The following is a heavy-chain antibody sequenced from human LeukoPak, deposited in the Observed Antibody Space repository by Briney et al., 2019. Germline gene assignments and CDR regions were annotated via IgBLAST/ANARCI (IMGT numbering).Heavy chain of an antibody. CDR2: ISDSGGRK. J-gene: IGHJ6*04. CDR1: GYTFSIFG. D-gene: IGHD1-1*01. V-gene: IGHV3-23*01. Sequence: GGSLRLSCAASGYTFSIFGMSWVRQAPGKGLEWVAGISDSGGRKYYADAVKGRFTISRDNSKNTLFLQMNSLRAEDTAVYYCARENWNYGWDVWGKGTTVTVSS. CDR3: ARENWNYGWDV.